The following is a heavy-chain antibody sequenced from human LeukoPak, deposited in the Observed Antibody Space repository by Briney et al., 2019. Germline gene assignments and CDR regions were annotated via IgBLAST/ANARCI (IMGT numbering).Heavy chain of an antibody. D-gene: IGHD3-10*01. J-gene: IGHJ5*02. V-gene: IGHV1-69*05. Sequence: GASVKVSCKASGGTFSSYAITWVRQAPGQGLEWMGRIIPIFGTANYAQKFQGRVTITTDESTSTPYMELSSLRSEDTAVYYCARDRSPMVRETNWFDPWGQGTLVTVSS. CDR2: IIPIFGTA. CDR1: GGTFSSYA. CDR3: ARDRSPMVRETNWFDP.